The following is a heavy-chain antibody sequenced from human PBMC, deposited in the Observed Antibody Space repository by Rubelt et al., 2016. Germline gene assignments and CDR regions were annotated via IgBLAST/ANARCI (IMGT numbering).Heavy chain of an antibody. D-gene: IGHD2-21*02. CDR3: ARVTPEGPIVVVTAVDY. Sequence: QLQLQESGPGLVKPSETLSLTCTVSGGSISSSSYYWGWIRQPPGKGLEWIGSIYYSGSTYYNPSLRSRVTLSVDTSKNQCSLKLSSVTAADTAVYYCARVTPEGPIVVVTAVDYWGQGTLVTVSS. CDR2: IYYSGST. J-gene: IGHJ4*02. V-gene: IGHV4-39*07. CDR1: GGSISSSSYY.